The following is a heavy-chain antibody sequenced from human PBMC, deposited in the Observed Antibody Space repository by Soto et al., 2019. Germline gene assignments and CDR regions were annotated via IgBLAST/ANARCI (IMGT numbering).Heavy chain of an antibody. CDR2: IIPIFGTA. V-gene: IGHV1-69*13. D-gene: IGHD3-9*01. Sequence: ASVKVSCKASGGTFSSYAISWVRQAPGQGLEWMGGIIPIFGTANYAQKFQGRVTITADESTSTAYMELSSLRSEETAVYYCARGPAGGIWTGYYPRYYYGMDVWGQGTTVTVSS. CDR3: ARGPAGGIWTGYYPRYYYGMDV. CDR1: GGTFSSYA. J-gene: IGHJ6*02.